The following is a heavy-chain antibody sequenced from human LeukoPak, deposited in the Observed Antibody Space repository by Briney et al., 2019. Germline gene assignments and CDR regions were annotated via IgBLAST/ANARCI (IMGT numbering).Heavy chain of an antibody. CDR3: AKALPPKYQLLSPDFDY. J-gene: IGHJ4*02. V-gene: IGHV3-9*01. Sequence: GRSLRLSWAASGFTFDYYAMHWVRQAPGKGLEWVSGISWNSGSIVYADSVKGRFTISRDNAKNALYQQMNILRSEHAALYYFAKALPPKYQLLSPDFDYWGQGTLVTVSS. D-gene: IGHD2-2*01. CDR1: GFTFDYYA. CDR2: ISWNSGSI.